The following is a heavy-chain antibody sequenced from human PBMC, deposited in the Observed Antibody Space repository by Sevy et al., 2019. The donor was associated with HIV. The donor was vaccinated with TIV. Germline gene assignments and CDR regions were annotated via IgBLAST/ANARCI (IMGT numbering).Heavy chain of an antibody. V-gene: IGHV5-51*01. Sequence: AKSLKISCTGSGYSFSNYWIGWVRQVPGKGLEWMGIIYPDDSDIRDSPSFQGQVTISADKSISTAYLQWSSLKASDIAIYFCARRRYDNTGHPQYFFDYWGQGTRVHVSS. CDR1: GYSFSNYW. D-gene: IGHD3-22*01. CDR2: IYPDDSDI. J-gene: IGHJ4*02. CDR3: ARRRYDNTGHPQYFFDY.